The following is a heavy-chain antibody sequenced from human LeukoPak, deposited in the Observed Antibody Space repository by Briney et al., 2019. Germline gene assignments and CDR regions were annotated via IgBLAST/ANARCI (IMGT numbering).Heavy chain of an antibody. CDR2: MSSGSSYI. CDR3: ARDRPTGASRLFVVQ. J-gene: IGHJ4*02. CDR1: GFSFSSYS. Sequence: GGSLRLSCAASGFSFSSYSMTWVRQAPGKGLEWVSSMSSGSSYIFYADSVRGRFTISRDNAKNSLYLLMNSLRVEDTAVYYCARDRPTGASRLFVVQWGQGTLVTVSS. V-gene: IGHV3-21*01. D-gene: IGHD3-3*01.